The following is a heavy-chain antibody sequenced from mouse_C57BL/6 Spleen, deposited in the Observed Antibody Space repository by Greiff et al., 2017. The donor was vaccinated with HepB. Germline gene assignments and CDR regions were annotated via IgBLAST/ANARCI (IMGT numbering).Heavy chain of an antibody. CDR2: IYPGSGST. D-gene: IGHD1-1*01. Sequence: QVQLQQPGAELVKPGASVKMSCKASGYTFTSYWITWVKQRPGQGLEWIGDIYPGSGSTNYNEKFKSKATLTVDTSSSTAYMQLSSLTSEDSAVYYCASGGYGSIYGAMDYWGQGTSVTVSS. CDR3: ASGGYGSIYGAMDY. CDR1: GYTFTSYW. V-gene: IGHV1-55*01. J-gene: IGHJ4*01.